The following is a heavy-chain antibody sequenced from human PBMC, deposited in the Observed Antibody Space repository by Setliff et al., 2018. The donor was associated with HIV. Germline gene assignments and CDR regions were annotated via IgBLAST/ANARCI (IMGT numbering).Heavy chain of an antibody. CDR1: GASIPGYY. D-gene: IGHD3-9*01. Sequence: PSETLSLTCTVSGASIPGYYWSWIRQPPGKGLEWTGYIYYSGSTNYNPSLKSRVTLSVDTSKNQFSLKLSSVTAADTAVYYCAGARDDDILTGYYPHYFDYWGQGTLVTVSS. J-gene: IGHJ4*02. CDR2: IYYSGST. V-gene: IGHV4-59*01. CDR3: AGARDDDILTGYYPHYFDY.